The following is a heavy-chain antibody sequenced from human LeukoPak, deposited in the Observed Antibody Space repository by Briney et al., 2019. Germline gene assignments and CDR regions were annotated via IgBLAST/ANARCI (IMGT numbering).Heavy chain of an antibody. V-gene: IGHV4-30-4*01. D-gene: IGHD5-12*01. CDR3: ARDSISGHIGGF. CDR2: IYYSGST. CDR1: GGSISSGDYY. J-gene: IGHJ4*02. Sequence: SETLSLTCTVSGGSISSGDYYWSWIRQPPGKGLEWIGYIYYSGSTYYNPSLKNRVAISIDTSKNQFSLKLSSVTAADTAVYYCARDSISGHIGGFWGQGTLVTVSS.